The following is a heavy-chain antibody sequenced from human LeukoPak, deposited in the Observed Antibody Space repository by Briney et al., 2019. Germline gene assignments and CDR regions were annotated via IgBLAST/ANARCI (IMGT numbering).Heavy chain of an antibody. J-gene: IGHJ4*02. V-gene: IGHV1-18*01. CDR1: GYTITSYG. D-gene: IGHD3-22*01. CDR3: ARERPYDSSGLDY. Sequence: ATVKVSCKASGYTITSYGISWMRQPPRQGLEWMGWISAYNGNTNYAQKLQGRVTMTTDTSTSTAYMELRSLRSDDTAVYYCARERPYDSSGLDYWGQGTLVTVSS. CDR2: ISAYNGNT.